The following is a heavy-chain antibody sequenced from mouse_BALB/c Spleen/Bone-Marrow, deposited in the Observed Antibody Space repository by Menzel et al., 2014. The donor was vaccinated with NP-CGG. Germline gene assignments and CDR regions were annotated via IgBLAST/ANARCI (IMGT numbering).Heavy chain of an antibody. V-gene: IGHV1S81*02. CDR1: GCTFTSYW. CDR2: INPSNGRT. Sequence: VKLMESGAELVKPGASVKLSCKASGCTFTSYWMHWVKQRPGQGLEWIGEINPSNGRTNYNEKFKSKATLTVDKSSSTAYMQLSSLTSEDSAVYYCARTYFDYWGQGTTLTVSS. J-gene: IGHJ2*01. CDR3: ARTYFDY.